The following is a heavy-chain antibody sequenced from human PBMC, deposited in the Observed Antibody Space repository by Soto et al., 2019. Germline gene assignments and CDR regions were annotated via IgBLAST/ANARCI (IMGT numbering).Heavy chain of an antibody. J-gene: IGHJ5*02. Sequence: SETLSLTCAVSGGSISSSNWWSWVRQPPGKGLEWIGEIYHSGSTNYNPSLKSRVTVSVDKSKNQFSLKLSSVTAADTAVYYCASRKPLGYCSGGSCWNWFDPWGQGTLVTVSS. D-gene: IGHD2-15*01. CDR3: ASRKPLGYCSGGSCWNWFDP. CDR2: IYHSGST. V-gene: IGHV4-4*02. CDR1: GGSISSSNW.